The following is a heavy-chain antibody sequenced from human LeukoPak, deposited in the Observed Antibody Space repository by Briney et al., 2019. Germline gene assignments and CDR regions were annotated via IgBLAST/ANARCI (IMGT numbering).Heavy chain of an antibody. CDR2: ISSSSSTI. D-gene: IGHD3-10*01. J-gene: IGHJ3*02. CDR3: ARDWVTMVRGVADAFDI. V-gene: IGHV3-48*01. Sequence: GGSLRLSCAASGFTFSSYSMNWVRQAPGKGLEWVSYISSSSSTIYYADSVKGRFTISRDNAKNSLYLQMNSLRAEDTAVYYCARDWVTMVRGVADAFDISGQGTMVTVSS. CDR1: GFTFSSYS.